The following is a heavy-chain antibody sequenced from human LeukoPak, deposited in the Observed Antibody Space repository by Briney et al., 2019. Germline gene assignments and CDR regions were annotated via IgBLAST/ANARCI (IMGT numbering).Heavy chain of an antibody. Sequence: KPSETLSLTCTVSGGSISSSSYYWGWIRQPPGKGLEWIGSIYYSGSTYYNPSLKSRVIISVDTSKNQFSLKLSSVTAADTAVYYCAREGANIVVVPAAVSPYYYYYMDVWGKGTTVTVSS. CDR3: AREGANIVVVPAAVSPYYYYYMDV. V-gene: IGHV4-39*07. J-gene: IGHJ6*03. CDR1: GGSISSSSYY. CDR2: IYYSGST. D-gene: IGHD2-2*01.